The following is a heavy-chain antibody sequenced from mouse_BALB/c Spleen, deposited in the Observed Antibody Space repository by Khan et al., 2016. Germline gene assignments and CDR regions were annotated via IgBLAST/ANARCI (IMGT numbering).Heavy chain of an antibody. J-gene: IGHJ2*01. D-gene: IGHD1-1*01. Sequence: QVQLKESGPGLVAPSQSLSITCTVSGFSLTSYGVSWVRQPPGKGLEWLGVIWGDGSTNYHSTLISRLSISKVNSKSQASLILNSLQTADTATDYEAKAGDYGGPFCECWGQGTTLTVSS. CDR1: GFSLTSYG. CDR2: IWGDGST. V-gene: IGHV2-3*01. CDR3: AKAGDYGGPFCEC.